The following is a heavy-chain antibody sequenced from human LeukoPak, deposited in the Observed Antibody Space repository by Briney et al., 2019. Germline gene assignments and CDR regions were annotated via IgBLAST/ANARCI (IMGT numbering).Heavy chain of an antibody. CDR2: ISYDGSNK. V-gene: IGHV3-30-3*01. D-gene: IGHD3-22*01. CDR3: ARGDYYDIYYFDY. CDR1: GFTFSSYA. Sequence: PGGSLRLSCAASGFTFSSYAMHWVRQAPGKGLEWVAVISYDGSNKYYADSVKGRFTISRDNSKNTLYLQMNSLRAEDTAVYYCARGDYYDIYYFDYWGQGTLVTVSS. J-gene: IGHJ4*02.